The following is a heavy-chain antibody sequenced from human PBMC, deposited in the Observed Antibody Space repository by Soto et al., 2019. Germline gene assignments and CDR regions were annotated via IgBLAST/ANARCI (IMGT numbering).Heavy chain of an antibody. D-gene: IGHD3-9*01. V-gene: IGHV1-8*01. CDR2: MNPNSGNT. CDR3: AGRRYFDGGCFDP. J-gene: IGHJ5*02. Sequence: ASVKVSCKASRYTFTSYDINWVRQATGQGLEWMGWMNPNSGNTGYAQKFQGRVTMTRNTSISTAYMELSSLRSEDTAVYYCAGRRYFDGGCFDPCGQRTLVTVSS. CDR1: RYTFTSYD.